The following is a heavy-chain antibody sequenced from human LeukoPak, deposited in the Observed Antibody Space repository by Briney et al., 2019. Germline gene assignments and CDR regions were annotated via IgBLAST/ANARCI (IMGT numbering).Heavy chain of an antibody. CDR3: ARDSGLKWMTGIVAMKQDVGLIAFDY. V-gene: IGHV4-61*02. CDR2: IYTSGST. CDR1: GGSISSGSYY. J-gene: IGHJ4*02. Sequence: PSQTLSLTCTVSGGSISSGSYYWSWIRQPAGKGLEWIGRIYTSGSTNYNPSLKSRVTISVDTSKNQFSLKLNSVTAADTAVYFCARDSGLKWMTGIVAMKQDVGLIAFDYWGQGILVTVSS. D-gene: IGHD2-21*01.